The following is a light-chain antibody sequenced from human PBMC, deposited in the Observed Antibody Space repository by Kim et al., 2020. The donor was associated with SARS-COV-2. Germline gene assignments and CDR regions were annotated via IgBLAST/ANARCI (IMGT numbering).Light chain of an antibody. Sequence: PGERATLSCRASQSVSNNYLAWYLQKPGQAPRLLIYDASSRATGIPDKFSGSGSGTDFTLTISRLEPEDSAVYYCQQYGTSPMYTFGQGT. CDR1: QSVSNNY. CDR2: DAS. CDR3: QQYGTSPMYT. V-gene: IGKV3-20*01. J-gene: IGKJ2*01.